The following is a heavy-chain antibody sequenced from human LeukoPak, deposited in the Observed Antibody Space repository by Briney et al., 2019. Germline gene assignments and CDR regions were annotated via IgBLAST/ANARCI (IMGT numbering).Heavy chain of an antibody. V-gene: IGHV4-34*01. CDR1: GGSFSGYY. Sequence: SETLSLTCAVFGGSFSGYYWNWIRQPPGKGLEWLGDIHPSGSTNYNPSLKSRVTMSVDTSKNQFSLRLNSVTAADTAVYYCARLSTGPYGLGAFDIWGQGTMVTVSS. D-gene: IGHD1-1*01. CDR2: IHPSGST. CDR3: ARLSTGPYGLGAFDI. J-gene: IGHJ3*02.